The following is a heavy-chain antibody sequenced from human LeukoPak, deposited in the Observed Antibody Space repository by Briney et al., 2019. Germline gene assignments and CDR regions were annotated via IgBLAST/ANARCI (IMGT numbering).Heavy chain of an antibody. D-gene: IGHD3-10*01. CDR3: ARGGYYSSGSYYY. CDR1: GFTFTSHW. CDR2: IDSDGSST. J-gene: IGHJ4*02. Sequence: PGGSLRLSCAASGFTFTSHWMHWVRQAPGKGLVWASHIDSDGSSTSYADSVKGRFTISRDNAKNTLYLQMNSLRAEDTAVYYCARGGYYSSGSYYYWGQGTLVTVSS. V-gene: IGHV3-74*01.